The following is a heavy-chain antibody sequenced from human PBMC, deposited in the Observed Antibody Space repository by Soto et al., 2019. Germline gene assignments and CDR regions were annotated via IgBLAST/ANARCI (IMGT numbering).Heavy chain of an antibody. CDR1: GFTFSSYG. Sequence: QVQLVESGRGVVQPGRSLRLSSAASGFTFSSYGMHWVRQAPGKGLEWVAVIWYDGSNKYYADSVKGRFTISRDNSKNTLYLQMNSLRAEDTAVYYCARDSSAGCCGGSCYSYFDCWGQGTLVTVSS. V-gene: IGHV3-33*01. CDR2: IWYDGSNK. D-gene: IGHD2-15*01. J-gene: IGHJ4*02. CDR3: ARDSSAGCCGGSCYSYFDC.